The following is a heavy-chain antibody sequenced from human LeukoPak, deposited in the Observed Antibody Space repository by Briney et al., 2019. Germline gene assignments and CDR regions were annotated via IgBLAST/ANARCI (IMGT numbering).Heavy chain of an antibody. Sequence: PSETLSPTCAVYGGSFSGYYWSWIRQPPGKGLEWIGEINHSGSTNYNPSLKSRVTISVDTSKNQFSLKLSSVTAADTAVYYCARGYSSSWYWFDPWGQGTLVTVSS. CDR1: GGSFSGYY. V-gene: IGHV4-34*01. D-gene: IGHD6-13*01. CDR2: INHSGST. J-gene: IGHJ5*02. CDR3: ARGYSSSWYWFDP.